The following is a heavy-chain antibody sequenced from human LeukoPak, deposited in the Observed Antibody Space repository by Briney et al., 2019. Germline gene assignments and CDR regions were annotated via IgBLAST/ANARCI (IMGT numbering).Heavy chain of an antibody. Sequence: SETLSLTCTVSGGSFSNGDYYWSWIRQHPGKGLEWIGYTSYSGSTYYNPSLKSRAIISVDTSKGQFSLRVSSVTAADTAVYYCAGEVTGEHWFDPWGQGTLVTVSS. V-gene: IGHV4-31*03. D-gene: IGHD7-27*01. CDR1: GGSFSNGDYY. J-gene: IGHJ5*02. CDR2: TSYSGST. CDR3: AGEVTGEHWFDP.